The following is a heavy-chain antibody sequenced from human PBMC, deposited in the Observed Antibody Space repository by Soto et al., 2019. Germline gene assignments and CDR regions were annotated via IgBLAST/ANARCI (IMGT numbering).Heavy chain of an antibody. CDR1: GYTFISYD. Sequence: ASVKVSCKASGYTFISYDINWVRQATGQGLEWMGWMNPSSGNIGYAQKFQDRVTMTRNTSINTAYMEMSSLTSEDTVVYYCARGLRFLAGSTRSAYIEPWVQGTLVTVS. J-gene: IGHJ5*02. V-gene: IGHV1-8*01. D-gene: IGHD3-3*01. CDR3: ARGLRFLAGSTRSAYIEP. CDR2: MNPSSGNI.